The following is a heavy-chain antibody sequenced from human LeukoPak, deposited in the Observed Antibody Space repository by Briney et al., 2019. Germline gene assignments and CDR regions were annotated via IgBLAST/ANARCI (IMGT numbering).Heavy chain of an antibody. J-gene: IGHJ4*02. D-gene: IGHD6-19*01. Sequence: SETLSLTCTVSGYSISSGYYWGWIRQPPGKGLEWIGSIYHSGSTYYNPSLKSRVTISVDTSKNQFSLKLSSVTAADTAVYYCARGLGSIAVAGAFDYWGQGTLVTVSS. CDR1: GYSISSGYY. CDR3: ARGLGSIAVAGAFDY. V-gene: IGHV4-38-2*02. CDR2: IYHSGST.